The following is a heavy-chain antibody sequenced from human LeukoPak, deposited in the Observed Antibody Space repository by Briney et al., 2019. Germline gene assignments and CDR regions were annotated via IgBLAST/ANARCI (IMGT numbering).Heavy chain of an antibody. J-gene: IGHJ1*01. CDR2: ISGGGGGT. D-gene: IGHD6-13*01. CDR3: AKDTSSWYSYSQH. V-gene: IGHV3-23*01. Sequence: GGSLRLSCAASGFTFSSYAMSWVRQAPGKGLEWVSAISGGGGGTYYADSVKGRFSISRDNSKNTLYLQMNSLRAEDTAVYYCAKDTSSWYSYSQHWGQGTLVTVSS. CDR1: GFTFSSYA.